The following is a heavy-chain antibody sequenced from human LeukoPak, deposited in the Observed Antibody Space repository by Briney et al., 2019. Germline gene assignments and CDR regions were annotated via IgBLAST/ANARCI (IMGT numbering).Heavy chain of an antibody. V-gene: IGHV3-23*01. Sequence: GGSLRLSCAASGFTFSSYAMSWVCQAPGKGLEWVSTISGSGASTYYADSVKGRFTISRDNSKNTLYLQMNSLRAEDTAVYYCAKDRYKISARGSFDYWGQGTLVTVSS. CDR1: GFTFSSYA. CDR2: ISGSGAST. J-gene: IGHJ4*02. D-gene: IGHD5-24*01. CDR3: AKDRYKISARGSFDY.